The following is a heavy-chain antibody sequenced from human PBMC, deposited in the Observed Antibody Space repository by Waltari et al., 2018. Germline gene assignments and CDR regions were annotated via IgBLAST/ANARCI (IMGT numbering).Heavy chain of an antibody. Sequence: EVQLVASGGDLIQPGGSLRLSCAASGFTVNSHYINWVRQSPGKGLEWVSVGYVTGNTDYADSVKGRFTTSRDNSKNTVYLQMDSLRVEDTAMYYCARRLVVAGTLDVFDLWGQGTRVIVSS. CDR2: GYVTGNT. J-gene: IGHJ3*01. CDR3: ARRLVVAGTLDVFDL. V-gene: IGHV3-53*03. D-gene: IGHD2-15*01. CDR1: GFTVNSHY.